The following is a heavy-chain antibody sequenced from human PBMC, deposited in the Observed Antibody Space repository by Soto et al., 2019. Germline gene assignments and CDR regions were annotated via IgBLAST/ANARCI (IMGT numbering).Heavy chain of an antibody. D-gene: IGHD2-8*01. CDR3: ARDLDGCLGY. J-gene: IGHJ4*02. Sequence: SETLSLTCAVYGGSFSGYYWSWIRQPPGKGLEWIGEINHSGSTNYNPSLKSRVTISVDTSKNQFSLKLSSVTAADTAVYYCARDLDGCLGYWGQGTLVTVS. CDR2: INHSGST. CDR1: GGSFSGYY. V-gene: IGHV4-34*01.